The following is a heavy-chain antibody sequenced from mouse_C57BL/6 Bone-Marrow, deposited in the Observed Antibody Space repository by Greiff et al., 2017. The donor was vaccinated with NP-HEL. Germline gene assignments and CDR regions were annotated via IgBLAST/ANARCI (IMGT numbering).Heavy chain of an antibody. CDR2: ISPRSGNT. CDR3: ARPWDPDY. Sequence: QVQLQQSGAELARPGASVKLSCKASGYTFTSYGISWVKQRTGQGLEWIGEISPRSGNTYYNDKFKGKATLTADKSSSTAYMELRSLTAEDSAVYFCARPWDPDYWGQGTTLTVSA. D-gene: IGHD4-1*01. J-gene: IGHJ2*01. V-gene: IGHV1-81*01. CDR1: GYTFTSYG.